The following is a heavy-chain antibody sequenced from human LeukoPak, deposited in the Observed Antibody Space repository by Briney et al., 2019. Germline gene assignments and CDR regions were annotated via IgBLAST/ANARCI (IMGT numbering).Heavy chain of an antibody. CDR3: ARAPLEWLFGSGYYGMDV. Sequence: PGRSLRLSCAASGFTFSSYAMHWVRQAPGKGLEWVAVISYDGSNKYYADSVKGRFTISRDNSKNTLYLQMNSLRAEDTAVYYCARAPLEWLFGSGYYGMDVWGQGTTVTVSS. CDR1: GFTFSSYA. V-gene: IGHV3-30-3*01. CDR2: ISYDGSNK. J-gene: IGHJ6*02. D-gene: IGHD3-3*01.